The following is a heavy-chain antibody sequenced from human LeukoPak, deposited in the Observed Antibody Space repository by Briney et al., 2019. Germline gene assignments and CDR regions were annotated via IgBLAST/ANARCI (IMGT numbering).Heavy chain of an antibody. J-gene: IGHJ4*02. V-gene: IGHV3-21*01. D-gene: IGHD5-18*01. CDR3: ARDARNSYGFGLFDY. CDR1: GFTFSSYS. CDR2: ISSSSSYI. Sequence: PGGSLRLSCAASGFTFSSYSMNWVRQAPGKGLEWVSSISSSSSYIYYADSVKGRFTISRDNAKNSLYLQMNSLRAEDTAVYYCARDARNSYGFGLFDYWGRGTLVTVSS.